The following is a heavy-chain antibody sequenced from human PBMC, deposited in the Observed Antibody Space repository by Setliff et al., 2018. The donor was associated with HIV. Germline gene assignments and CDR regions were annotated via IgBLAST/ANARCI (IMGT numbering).Heavy chain of an antibody. Sequence: PSETLSLTCAVYGGSFSGHYWNWVRQPPGKGLEWIGEINESGRINYNPSLKSRLIISVDTSKKQFSLNLISMTAADTAVYFCASRVYYYDSNNFLREEGFDPWGQGTLVTVSS. V-gene: IGHV4-34*01. D-gene: IGHD3-22*01. CDR1: GGSFSGHY. CDR2: INESGRI. J-gene: IGHJ5*02. CDR3: ASRVYYYDSNNFLREEGFDP.